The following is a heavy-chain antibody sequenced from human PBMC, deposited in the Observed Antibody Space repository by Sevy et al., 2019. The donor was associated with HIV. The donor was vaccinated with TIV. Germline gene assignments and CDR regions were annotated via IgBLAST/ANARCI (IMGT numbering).Heavy chain of an antibody. Sequence: GGSLRLSCAASGFTFSSYAMSWVRQAPGKGLEWVSAISGSGGSTYDADSVKGRFTISRDNSKNTLYLQMNSLRAEDTAVYYCAKDFYPDYYDSSGFTSAGWFDPWGQGTLVTVSS. J-gene: IGHJ5*02. D-gene: IGHD3-22*01. CDR2: ISGSGGST. CDR3: AKDFYPDYYDSSGFTSAGWFDP. CDR1: GFTFSSYA. V-gene: IGHV3-23*01.